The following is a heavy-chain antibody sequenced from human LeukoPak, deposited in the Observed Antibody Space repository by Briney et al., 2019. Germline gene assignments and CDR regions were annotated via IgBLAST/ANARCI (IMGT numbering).Heavy chain of an antibody. CDR3: ANDFRYGDYQFYYYYGMDV. V-gene: IGHV3-30*18. D-gene: IGHD4-17*01. CDR2: ISYDGSNK. Sequence: GGSLRLSCAASGFTFSSYGMYWVRQAPGKGLEWVAVISYDGSNKYYADSVKGRFTISRDNSKNTLYLQMNSLRAEDTAVYYCANDFRYGDYQFYYYYGMDVWGQGTTVTVSS. J-gene: IGHJ6*02. CDR1: GFTFSSYG.